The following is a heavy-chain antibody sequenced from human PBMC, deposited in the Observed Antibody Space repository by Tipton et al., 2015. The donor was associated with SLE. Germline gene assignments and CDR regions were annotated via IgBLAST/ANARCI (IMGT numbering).Heavy chain of an antibody. V-gene: IGHV4-34*01. CDR3: ARESRSSGGY. J-gene: IGHJ4*02. Sequence: TLSLTCAVYGGSFSGYYWSWIRQPPGKGLEWIGEINHSGSTNYNPSLKSRVTISVDTSKNQFSLKLSSVTAADTAVYYCARESRSSGGYWGQGTLVTVSS. CDR2: INHSGST. CDR1: GGSFSGYY. D-gene: IGHD6-6*01.